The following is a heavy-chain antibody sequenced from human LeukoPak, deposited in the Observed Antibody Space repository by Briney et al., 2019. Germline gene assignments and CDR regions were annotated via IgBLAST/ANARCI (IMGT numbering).Heavy chain of an antibody. D-gene: IGHD2-2*02. V-gene: IGHV4-34*01. CDR3: AKGGGYCSSTSCYNPYYYYYMDV. CDR2: INHSGST. J-gene: IGHJ6*03. CDR1: GGSFSGYY. Sequence: PSETLSLTCAVYGGSFSGYYWSWIRQPPGKGLEWIGEINHSGSTNYNPSLKSRVTISVDTSKNQFSLKLSSVTAADTAVYYCAKGGGYCSSTSCYNPYYYYYMDVWGKGTTVTVSS.